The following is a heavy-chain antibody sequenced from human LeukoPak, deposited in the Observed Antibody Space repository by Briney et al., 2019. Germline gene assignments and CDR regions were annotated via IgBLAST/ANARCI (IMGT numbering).Heavy chain of an antibody. CDR2: ISSSSSCI. J-gene: IGHJ6*03. V-gene: IGHV3-21*01. CDR3: ARDRRDYYYYYMDV. CDR1: GFTFSSYS. Sequence: GGSLRLSCAASGFTFSSYSMNWVRQAPGKGLEWVSSISSSSSCIYYADSVKGRFTISRDNAKNSLYLQMNGLRAEDTAVYYCARDRRDYYYYYMDVWGKGTTVTVSS.